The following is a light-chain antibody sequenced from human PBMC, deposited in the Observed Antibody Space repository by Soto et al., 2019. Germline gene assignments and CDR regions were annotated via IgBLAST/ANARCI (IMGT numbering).Light chain of an antibody. CDR3: GTWDNSLNAYV. V-gene: IGLV1-51*01. CDR1: SSNIGNNY. Sequence: QSVLTQPPSVSAAPGQRVSISCSGSSSNIGNNYVSWYQQPPGTAPKLLIYDNDKRPSGIPDRFSGSKSGTSATLGITGLQTGDEADYCCGTWDNSLNAYVFGAGTKVTVL. CDR2: DND. J-gene: IGLJ1*01.